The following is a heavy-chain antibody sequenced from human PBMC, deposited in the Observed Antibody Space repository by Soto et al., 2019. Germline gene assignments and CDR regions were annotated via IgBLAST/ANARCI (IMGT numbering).Heavy chain of an antibody. D-gene: IGHD5-18*01. V-gene: IGHV3-30*18. CDR3: AKDGTAMVTYYYYGMDV. J-gene: IGHJ6*02. CDR2: ISYDGSNK. CDR1: GFTFSSYG. Sequence: GGSLRLSCAASGFTFSSYGMHWVRQAPGKGLEWVAVISYDGSNKYYADSVKGRFTISRDNSKNTLYLQMNSLRAEDTAVYYCAKDGTAMVTYYYYGMDVWGQGTTVTVSS.